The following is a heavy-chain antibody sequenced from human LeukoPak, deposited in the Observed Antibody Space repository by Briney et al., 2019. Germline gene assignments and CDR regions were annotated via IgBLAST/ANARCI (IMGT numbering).Heavy chain of an antibody. CDR1: GFTFSDYF. Sequence: GGSLRLSCAASGFTFSDYFMSWIRQAPGKGLEWISYISYSGTNTYYADSVKGRFTISRDNADNSLYLQMNSLRAEDTTVYYCARDLISSYCGTTTCHPNYYFDYWGQGTLVTVSS. CDR2: ISYSGTNT. CDR3: ARDLISSYCGTTTCHPNYYFDY. D-gene: IGHD2-2*01. J-gene: IGHJ4*02. V-gene: IGHV3-11*01.